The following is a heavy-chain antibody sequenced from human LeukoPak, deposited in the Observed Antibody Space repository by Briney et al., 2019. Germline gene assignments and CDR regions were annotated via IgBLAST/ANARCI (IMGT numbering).Heavy chain of an antibody. J-gene: IGHJ4*02. Sequence: GGSLRLSCAASGITLSVNWMSWVRQAPGKGLEWVGNIKQDGSEKYYRNSVQGRFTISRDNAKNSLYLQMNSLRAEDTAVYYCARSGSGYFDYWGQGSLVTVSS. CDR3: ARSGSGYFDY. CDR2: IKQDGSEK. V-gene: IGHV3-7*01. CDR1: GITLSVNW.